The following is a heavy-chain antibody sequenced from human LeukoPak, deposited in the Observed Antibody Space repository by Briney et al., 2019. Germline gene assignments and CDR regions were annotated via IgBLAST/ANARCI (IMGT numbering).Heavy chain of an antibody. CDR1: GLTFSSYW. CDR3: AKEGAYPIITYDS. J-gene: IGHJ5*01. V-gene: IGHV3-7*01. D-gene: IGHD3-10*01. CDR2: IKRDGNEK. Sequence: PGGSLRLSCAASGLTFSSYWMNWVHQAPGKGLEWAANIKRDGNEKNYVDSVKGRFSISRDNAKNSLYLQMDSLRAEDTAVYYCAKEGAYPIITYDSWGQGALVTVSP.